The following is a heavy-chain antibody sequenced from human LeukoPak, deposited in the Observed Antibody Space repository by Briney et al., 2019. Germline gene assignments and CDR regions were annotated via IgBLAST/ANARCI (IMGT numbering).Heavy chain of an antibody. Sequence: GGSLRLSCAASGFTFSSYGMHWVRQAPGKGLEWVAVISYDGSNKYYADSVKGRFTISRDNSKNTLYLQMNSLRAEDTAVYYCAKDLPVSYDFWSGYWEYFDCWGQGTLVTVSS. D-gene: IGHD3-3*01. J-gene: IGHJ4*02. V-gene: IGHV3-30*18. CDR2: ISYDGSNK. CDR3: AKDLPVSYDFWSGYWEYFDC. CDR1: GFTFSSYG.